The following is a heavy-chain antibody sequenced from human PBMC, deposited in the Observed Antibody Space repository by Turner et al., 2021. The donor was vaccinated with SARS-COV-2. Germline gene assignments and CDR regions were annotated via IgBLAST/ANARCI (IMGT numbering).Heavy chain of an antibody. CDR1: GFRFSSYW. V-gene: IGHV3-7*01. CDR3: AIWTSSAENF. D-gene: IGHD1-1*01. CDR2: IKRDGSEG. J-gene: IGHJ4*02. Sequence: EVQLVESGGGLVQPGGSLRLSCAASGFRFSSYWMHWVRQAPGKGLEWVANIKRDGSEGRYVDAVKGRFSLSRDNAKNSLYLQMNSLRADDTAIYYCAIWTSSAENFWGQGTLVTVSS.